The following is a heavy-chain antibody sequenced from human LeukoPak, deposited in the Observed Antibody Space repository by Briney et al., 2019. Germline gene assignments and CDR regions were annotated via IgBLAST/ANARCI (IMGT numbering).Heavy chain of an antibody. CDR1: GGSINRYY. J-gene: IGHJ4*02. CDR2: IYYSGST. D-gene: IGHD4-17*01. CDR3: ASALYGDYRLK. Sequence: SETLSLTCTVSGGSINRYYWSWIRQPPGKGLEWIGYIYYSGSTSYNPSLKSRVSISVDTSKNQFSLKLSSVTAADTAVYYCASALYGDYRLKWGQGTLVTVSS. V-gene: IGHV4-59*01.